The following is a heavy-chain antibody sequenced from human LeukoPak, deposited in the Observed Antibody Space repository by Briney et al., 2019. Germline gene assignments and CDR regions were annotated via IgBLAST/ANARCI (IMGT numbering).Heavy chain of an antibody. V-gene: IGHV3-23*01. CDR3: AKDPYGDDYAPFDY. CDR2: ISGSGGST. Sequence: GGSLRLSCAASGFTFDDYAMHWVRQAPGKGLEWVSAISGSGGSTYYADSVKGRFTISRDNSKNTLYLQMNSLRAEDTAVYYCAKDPYGDDYAPFDYWGQGTLVTVSS. J-gene: IGHJ4*02. CDR1: GFTFDDYA. D-gene: IGHD4-17*01.